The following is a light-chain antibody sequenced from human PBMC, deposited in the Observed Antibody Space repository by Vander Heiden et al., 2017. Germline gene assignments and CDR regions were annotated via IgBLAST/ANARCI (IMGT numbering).Light chain of an antibody. Sequence: SDDLTQPPSVSVSPGQTAIITCSGEKLGDDYVCWYQQKPGQSPALVIYQDDKRPSGIPERFSGSNSGSTATLTISGTQTMEEAYYYCQEWDSGTAVFGGGTRLTVL. V-gene: IGLV3-1*01. CDR3: QEWDSGTAV. CDR1: KLGDDY. J-gene: IGLJ3*02. CDR2: QDD.